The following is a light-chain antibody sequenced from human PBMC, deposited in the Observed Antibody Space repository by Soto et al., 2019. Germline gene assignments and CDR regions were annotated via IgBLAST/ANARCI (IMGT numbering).Light chain of an antibody. V-gene: IGLV2-8*01. CDR3: SSYAGSNSYV. CDR1: SSDVGGYNY. CDR2: EVS. Sequence: QSVLTQPPSASGSPGQSVTISCTGTSSDVGGYNYVSWYQQHPGKAPKLMIYEVSKRPSGVPDRFSGSKSGNTASLTVSGLRAEDEADYYCSSYAGSNSYVFGTGTKLTVL. J-gene: IGLJ1*01.